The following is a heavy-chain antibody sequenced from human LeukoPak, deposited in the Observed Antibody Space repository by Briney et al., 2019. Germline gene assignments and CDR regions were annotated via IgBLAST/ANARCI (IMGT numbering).Heavy chain of an antibody. V-gene: IGHV1-46*01. Sequence: ASVKVSCKASGYTFTSYYIHWVRQAPGQGLEWMGIINPSGGSTSYAQMFQGRVTMTRDMSTSTVYMELSSLRSEDTALYYCAKGALFPRDAFAVWGQGTMVTVSS. CDR2: INPSGGST. CDR3: AKGALFPRDAFAV. D-gene: IGHD2-21*01. CDR1: GYTFTSYY. J-gene: IGHJ3*01.